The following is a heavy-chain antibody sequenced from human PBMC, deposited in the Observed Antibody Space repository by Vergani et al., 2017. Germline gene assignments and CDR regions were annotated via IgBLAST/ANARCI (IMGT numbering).Heavy chain of an antibody. CDR3: ARVDTQVPATSHFYYMDV. V-gene: IGHV4-30-4*08. Sequence: QVQLQESGPGLVKPSQTLSLTCTVSGGSISSGDYYWSWIRQPPGKGLEWIGYIYYSGSTYYNPPLKSQVTISVDTSKNQFSLKLRSVTAADTAVYYCARVDTQVPATSHFYYMDVWGKGTTVVVSS. CDR1: GGSISSGDYY. CDR2: IYYSGST. D-gene: IGHD6-25*01. J-gene: IGHJ6*03.